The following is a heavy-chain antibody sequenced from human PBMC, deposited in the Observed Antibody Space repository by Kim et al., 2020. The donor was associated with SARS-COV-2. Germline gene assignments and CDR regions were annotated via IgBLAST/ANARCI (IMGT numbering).Heavy chain of an antibody. V-gene: IGHV3-48*03. J-gene: IGHJ2*01. Sequence: ADSVKGRFTISGDNAKNSVFLQMNGMSAEDAAVYYCVREPPDGLGYFDVWGRGTLVTVS. D-gene: IGHD6-25*01. CDR3: VREPPDGLGYFDV.